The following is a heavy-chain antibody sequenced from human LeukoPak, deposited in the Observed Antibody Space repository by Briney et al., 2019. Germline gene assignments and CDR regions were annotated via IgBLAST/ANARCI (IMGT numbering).Heavy chain of an antibody. CDR1: GFIFSDFA. CDR2: IRTKVDSYAT. J-gene: IGHJ4*02. D-gene: IGHD3-22*01. V-gene: IGHV3-73*01. Sequence: GGSLRLSCAASGFIFSDFAMHWVRQASGKGLEWVGRIRTKVDSYATTYAASVKGRFTVSRDDSKNTAYLEMNSLKSEDTAVYYCTRPSSGFHFWGQGTLVTVSS. CDR3: TRPSSGFHF.